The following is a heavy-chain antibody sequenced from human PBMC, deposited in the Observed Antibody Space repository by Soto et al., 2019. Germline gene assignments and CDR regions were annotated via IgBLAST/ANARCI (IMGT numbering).Heavy chain of an antibody. J-gene: IGHJ4*02. CDR3: ARARWGALGY. CDR2: ISSSSSYI. CDR1: GFTFSSYS. V-gene: IGHV3-21*01. Sequence: PVGSLRLSGAASGFTFSSYSMNWVRQAPGKGLEWVSSISSSSSYIYYADSVKGRFTISRDNAKNSLYLQMNSLRAEDTAVYYCARARWGALGYWGQGTLVTVSS. D-gene: IGHD3-16*01.